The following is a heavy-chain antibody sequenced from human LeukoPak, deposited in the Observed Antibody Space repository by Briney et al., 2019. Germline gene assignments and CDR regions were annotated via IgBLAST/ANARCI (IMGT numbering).Heavy chain of an antibody. J-gene: IGHJ1*01. V-gene: IGHV3-7*01. CDR2: TKGDDSEK. Sequence: GGSLRLSCAASGFSFSTFWMSWVRQAPGKGLEWVANTKGDDSEKYYVESVQGRFTISRDNAKNSLYLDMNSLRAEDTALYYCARSGYSYALDHWGQGSLVVVSS. D-gene: IGHD5-18*01. CDR1: GFSFSTFW. CDR3: ARSGYSYALDH.